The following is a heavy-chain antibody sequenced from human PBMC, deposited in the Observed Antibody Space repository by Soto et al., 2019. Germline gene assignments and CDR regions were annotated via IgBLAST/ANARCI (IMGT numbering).Heavy chain of an antibody. CDR2: IYPGDSDT. Sequence: GESLKISCKGSGYSFTRYWIGWVRQMPGKGLEWMGIIYPGDSDTRYSPSFQGQVTISADKSISTAYLQWSSLKASDTAMYYCARRSRYSSSWYWFYYFDYWGQGTLVTVSS. D-gene: IGHD6-13*01. CDR3: ARRSRYSSSWYWFYYFDY. J-gene: IGHJ4*02. V-gene: IGHV5-51*01. CDR1: GYSFTRYW.